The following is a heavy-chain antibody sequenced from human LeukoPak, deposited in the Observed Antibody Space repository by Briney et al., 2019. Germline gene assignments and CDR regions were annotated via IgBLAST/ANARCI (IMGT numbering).Heavy chain of an antibody. Sequence: SETLSLTCTVSGGSISTYHWSWIRQPPGKGLEWIGYIFYSGRTNYNPSLRSRVTISVDTSKNQFSLRLSSVTAADTAVYYCARPSVGEGDLSFHDAFNIWGRGTMVTVSS. D-gene: IGHD3-16*02. CDR3: ARPSVGEGDLSFHDAFNI. V-gene: IGHV4-59*12. CDR2: IFYSGRT. J-gene: IGHJ3*02. CDR1: GGSISTYH.